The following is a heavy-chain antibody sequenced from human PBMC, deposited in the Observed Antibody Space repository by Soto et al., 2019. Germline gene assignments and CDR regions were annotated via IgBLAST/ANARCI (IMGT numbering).Heavy chain of an antibody. J-gene: IGHJ4*02. CDR2: IYYSGST. D-gene: IGHD6-13*01. CDR1: GGSISSGGYY. Sequence: LSLTCTVSGGSISSGGYYWSWIRQHPGKGLEWIGYIYYSGSTYYNPSLKSRVTISVDTSKNQFSLKLSSVTAADTAVDYCARGTPGSPTDYWGQGTLVTVSS. CDR3: ARGTPGSPTDY. V-gene: IGHV4-31*03.